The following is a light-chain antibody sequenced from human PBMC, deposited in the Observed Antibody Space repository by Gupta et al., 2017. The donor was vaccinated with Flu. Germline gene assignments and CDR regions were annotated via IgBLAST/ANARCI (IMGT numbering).Light chain of an antibody. Sequence: TSSYIGGYMFVSWYQQHPGKGPGLAVHAVGTRPSGVSDRFSGSKSANTASLTISGLQAEDEAHYYCSSYTTTSTWLFGGGTKLTVL. CDR3: SSYTTTSTWL. J-gene: IGLJ3*02. CDR2: AVG. CDR1: SSYIGGYMF. V-gene: IGLV2-14*01.